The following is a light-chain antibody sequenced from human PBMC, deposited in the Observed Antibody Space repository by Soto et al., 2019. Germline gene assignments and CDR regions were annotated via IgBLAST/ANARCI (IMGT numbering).Light chain of an antibody. CDR2: AAS. CDR1: QAISTW. CDR3: QQANSFPRP. Sequence: DIQMTQSPSSVSASVGDRVTITCRASQAISTWLAWYQQKPGKAPKLLIYAASNLQTGVTSRFSGSGSGTDFTLTLSSLQPEDVATYYCQQANSFPRPFGQGTKVEIK. V-gene: IGKV1D-12*01. J-gene: IGKJ1*01.